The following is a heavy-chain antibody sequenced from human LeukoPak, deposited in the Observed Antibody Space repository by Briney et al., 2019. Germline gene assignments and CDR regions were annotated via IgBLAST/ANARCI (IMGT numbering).Heavy chain of an antibody. D-gene: IGHD3-22*01. CDR1: GFTFSSYS. CDR2: ISSSSSYI. Sequence: GGSLRLSCAASGFTFSSYSMNWVRQAPGKGLEWVSSISSSSSYIYYADSVKGRFTISRANSKNTLYLQMNSLRAEDTAVYYCARDSHYYDSSGYPFDYWGQGTLVTVSS. V-gene: IGHV3-21*01. CDR3: ARDSHYYDSSGYPFDY. J-gene: IGHJ4*02.